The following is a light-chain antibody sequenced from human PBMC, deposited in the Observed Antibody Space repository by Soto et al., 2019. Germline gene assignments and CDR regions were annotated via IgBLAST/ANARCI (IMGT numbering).Light chain of an antibody. CDR3: QQNQDIPPT. J-gene: IGKJ1*01. CDR1: QSIDTY. CDR2: VAS. Sequence: DIQMTQSPSSLSASVGDRVTVTCRASQSIDTYLYWYQQRPGQAPKLLIYVASTLQSGVPSRFSGSGSGTHFTLTISSLQPEDFATYYCQQNQDIPPTFGQGTRVERK. V-gene: IGKV1-39*01.